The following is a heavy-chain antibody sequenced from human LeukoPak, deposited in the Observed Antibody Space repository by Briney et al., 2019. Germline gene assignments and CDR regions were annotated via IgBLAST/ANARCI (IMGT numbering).Heavy chain of an antibody. CDR2: IYYSGST. D-gene: IGHD3-22*01. Sequence: SETLSLTCTVSGGSISSSSYYWGWIRQPPGKGLEWIGSIYYSGSTYYNPSLKSRVTISVDTSKNQFSLKLSSVTAADTAVYYCARDAYYYDSSGSFDYWGQGTLVTVSS. V-gene: IGHV4-39*07. CDR3: ARDAYYYDSSGSFDY. J-gene: IGHJ4*02. CDR1: GGSISSSSYY.